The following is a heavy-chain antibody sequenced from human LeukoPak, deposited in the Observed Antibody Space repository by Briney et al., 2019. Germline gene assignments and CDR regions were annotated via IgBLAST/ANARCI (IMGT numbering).Heavy chain of an antibody. Sequence: GGSLRLSCAASGYTFSTYDMHWVRQATGKGLEWVSGIGTAGETYYAGSVKGRFTLSRENAKNSLYLQMNNLRAEDTAVYYCARQRGDILTGYYMPRGFDYWGQRTLVTVSS. CDR3: ARQRGDILTGYYMPRGFDY. V-gene: IGHV3-13*04. CDR1: GYTFSTYD. CDR2: IGTAGET. D-gene: IGHD3-9*01. J-gene: IGHJ4*02.